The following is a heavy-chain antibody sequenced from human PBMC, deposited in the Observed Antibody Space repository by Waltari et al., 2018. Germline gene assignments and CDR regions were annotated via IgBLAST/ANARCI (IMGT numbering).Heavy chain of an antibody. J-gene: IGHJ4*02. Sequence: EVQLVESGGGLVKPGGSLRLSCAASGFTFSSYSMTWVRQAPGKGLEWVSSISSSSSYIYYADSVKGRFTISRDNAKNSLYLQMNSLRAEDTAVYYCARDRAAGGFDYWGQGTLVTVSS. V-gene: IGHV3-21*01. CDR2: ISSSSSYI. CDR3: ARDRAAGGFDY. D-gene: IGHD2-15*01. CDR1: GFTFSSYS.